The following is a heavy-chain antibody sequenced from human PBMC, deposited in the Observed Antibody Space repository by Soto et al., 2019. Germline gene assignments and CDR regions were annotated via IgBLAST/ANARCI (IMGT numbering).Heavy chain of an antibody. J-gene: IGHJ4*02. V-gene: IGHV3-74*01. CDR1: GFSFSSYW. Sequence: GALRLSCAASGFSFSSYWMHWVRQAPGKGLVWVSHINSDGSSPTYADSVKGRFTISRDNAKNTLYLQMNSLRAEDSAVYYCXXXXXXXXXXXXDYWGLGTLVTVSS. CDR3: XXXXXXXXXXXXDY. CDR2: INSDGSSP.